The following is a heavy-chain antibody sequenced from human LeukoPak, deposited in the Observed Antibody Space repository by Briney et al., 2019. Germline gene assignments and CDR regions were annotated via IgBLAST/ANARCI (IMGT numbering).Heavy chain of an antibody. CDR3: TRERLSPGKGFDH. V-gene: IGHV1-2*02. J-gene: IGHJ4*02. CDR2: IYPDNGAI. Sequence: ASVKVSCKTSGYTFIGYYMHWVRQAPGRGLEWMGWIYPDNGAINYAQKFQGRVTMTRHTSINTVYMELSRPGSDDTAVYYCTRERLSPGKGFDHWGQGTLVTASS. D-gene: IGHD4-23*01. CDR1: GYTFIGYY.